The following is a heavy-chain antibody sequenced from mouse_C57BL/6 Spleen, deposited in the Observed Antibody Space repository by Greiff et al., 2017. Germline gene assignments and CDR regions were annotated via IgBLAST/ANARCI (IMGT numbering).Heavy chain of an antibody. CDR2: ISSGGSYT. CDR3: ARDYGSSYEGHYYAMDY. CDR1: GFTFSSYG. V-gene: IGHV5-6*01. Sequence: EVQLVESGGDLVKPGGSLKLSCAASGFTFSSYGLSWVRPTPDTRLEWVATISSGGSYTYYPDSVKGRFTISRDNAKNTLYLQRSSLKSEDTAMYYCARDYGSSYEGHYYAMDYWGQGTSVTVSS. J-gene: IGHJ4*01. D-gene: IGHD1-1*01.